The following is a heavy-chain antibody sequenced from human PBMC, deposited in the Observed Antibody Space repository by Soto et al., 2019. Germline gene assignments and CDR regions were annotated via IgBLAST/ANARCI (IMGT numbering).Heavy chain of an antibody. D-gene: IGHD1-26*01. Sequence: QVQLVQSGAEVKKPGSSVKVSCKASGGTFSSYAISWVRQAPGQGLEWMGGIIPIFGTANYAQKFQGRVTITADRSTSTAYMELSSLRSEDTAVYYCGTSVGATLRGYFDYWGQGTLVTVSS. J-gene: IGHJ4*02. V-gene: IGHV1-69*06. CDR1: GGTFSSYA. CDR2: IIPIFGTA. CDR3: GTSVGATLRGYFDY.